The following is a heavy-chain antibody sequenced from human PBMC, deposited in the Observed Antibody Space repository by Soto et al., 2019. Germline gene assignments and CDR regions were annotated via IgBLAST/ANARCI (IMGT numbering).Heavy chain of an antibody. CDR1: GGSISSSSYY. V-gene: IGHV4-39*01. J-gene: IGHJ4*02. Sequence: PPETLSLTCTISGGSISSSSYYWGWIRQPPGKGLEWIGSIYYSGSTYYNPSLKSRVTISVDASKNQFSLKLSSVTAADTAVYYCARLQYATTVTPSFDYWGQGTLVTVSS. CDR3: ARLQYATTVTPSFDY. D-gene: IGHD4-17*01. CDR2: IYYSGST.